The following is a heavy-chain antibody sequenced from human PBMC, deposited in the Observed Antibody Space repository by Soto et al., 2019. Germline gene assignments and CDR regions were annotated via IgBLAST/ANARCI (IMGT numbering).Heavy chain of an antibody. Sequence: QVQLQESGPGLVKPSETLSLTCTVSGGSISSYYWSWIRQPPGKRLEWIGYVYYSGTTNYNPFLKSRLTISLDTSKNQFSLRLSSVTAADTALYYCARVGDGNFDYWGQGTLVTVSS. V-gene: IGHV4-59*01. CDR3: ARVGDGNFDY. CDR1: GGSISSYY. D-gene: IGHD2-15*01. CDR2: VYYSGTT. J-gene: IGHJ4*02.